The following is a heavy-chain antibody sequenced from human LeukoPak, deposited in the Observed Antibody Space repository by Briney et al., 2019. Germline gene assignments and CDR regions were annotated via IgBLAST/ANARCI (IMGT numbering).Heavy chain of an antibody. CDR2: ISSSSSTI. V-gene: IGHV3-48*01. CDR1: GFTFSSYS. J-gene: IGHJ6*03. CDR3: ARRWRRGYSIGDYYYYMDV. Sequence: GGSLRLSCAASGFTFSSYSMNWVRQAPGKGLEWVSYISSSSSTIYYADSVKGRFTISRDNAKNSLYLQMNSLRAEDTAVYYCARRWRRGYSIGDYYYYMDVWGKGTTVTVSS. D-gene: IGHD5-18*01.